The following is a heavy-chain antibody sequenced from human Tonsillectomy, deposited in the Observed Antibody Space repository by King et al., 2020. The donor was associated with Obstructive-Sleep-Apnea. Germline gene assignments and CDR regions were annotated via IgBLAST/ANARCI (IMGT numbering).Heavy chain of an antibody. V-gene: IGHV1-18*04. J-gene: IGHJ6*02. CDR1: GYTFSSYG. Sequence: QLVQSGAEVKKPGASVKVSCKASGYTFSSYGISWVRQAPGQGLEWMGWISAYNGNTNYAQKFQGIFTMTTDTSTSTASMELRSLRSDDTAVYYCARDGVLRFLEWFRKYGMDVWGQGTTVTVSS. CDR2: ISAYNGNT. D-gene: IGHD3-3*01. CDR3: ARDGVLRFLEWFRKYGMDV.